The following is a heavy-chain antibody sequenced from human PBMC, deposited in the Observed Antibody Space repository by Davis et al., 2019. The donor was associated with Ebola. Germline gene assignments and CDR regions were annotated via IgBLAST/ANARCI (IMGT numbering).Heavy chain of an antibody. V-gene: IGHV4-34*01. Sequence: MPSETLSLTCAVYGGSFSGYYWSWIRQPPGKGLEWIGEINHSGSTNYNPSLKSRVTISVDTSKNQFSLKLSSVTAADTAVYYCARDLPAVAGTSYWGQGTLVTVSS. CDR2: INHSGST. D-gene: IGHD6-19*01. CDR3: ARDLPAVAGTSY. CDR1: GGSFSGYY. J-gene: IGHJ4*02.